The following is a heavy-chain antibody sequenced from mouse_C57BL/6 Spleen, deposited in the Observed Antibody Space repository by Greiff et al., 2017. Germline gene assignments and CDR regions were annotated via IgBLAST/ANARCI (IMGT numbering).Heavy chain of an antibody. CDR2: IDPSDSET. Sequence: QVQLQQPGAELVRPGSSVKLSCKASGYTFTSSWMHWVKQRPIQGLEWIGNIDPSDSETHYNQKFKDKATLTVDTSSSTAYMQLSSLTSEDSAFYYCARDYGSSHGNAMDYWGQGTSVTVYS. CDR1: GYTFTSSW. CDR3: ARDYGSSHGNAMDY. J-gene: IGHJ4*01. V-gene: IGHV1-52*01. D-gene: IGHD1-1*01.